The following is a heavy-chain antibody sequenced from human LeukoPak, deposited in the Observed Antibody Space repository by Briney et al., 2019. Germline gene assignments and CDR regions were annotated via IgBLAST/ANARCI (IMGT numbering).Heavy chain of an antibody. J-gene: IGHJ6*03. D-gene: IGHD1-14*01. CDR2: IYYSGST. CDR1: GGSISSSRYY. Sequence: SETLSLTCTVSGGSISSSRYYWGWIRQSPGKGLEWIGSIYYSGSTYYNPSLKSRVTISLDTSKNQFSLNLTSVTAADTFVYYCTSLPVDYYYYMDVWGKGTTVTVSS. V-gene: IGHV4-39*01. CDR3: TSLPVDYYYYMDV.